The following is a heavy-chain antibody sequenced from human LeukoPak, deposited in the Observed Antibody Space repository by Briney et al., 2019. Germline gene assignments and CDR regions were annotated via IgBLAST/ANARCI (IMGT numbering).Heavy chain of an antibody. J-gene: IGHJ4*02. V-gene: IGHV4-39*01. CDR2: IYYTGST. Sequence: PSETLSLTCTVSGDSISSSSSGYYWGWIRQPPGEGLEWIGSIYYTGSTYYNSSLKSRVTISVDTSKNQFSLNLSSVTAADTAVYYCARQPALTHSYFDFWGQGTLVTVSS. CDR3: ARQPALTHSYFDF. CDR1: GDSISSSSSGYY.